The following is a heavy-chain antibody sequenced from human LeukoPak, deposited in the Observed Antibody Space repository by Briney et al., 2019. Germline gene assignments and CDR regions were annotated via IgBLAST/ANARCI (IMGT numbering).Heavy chain of an antibody. CDR3: ARAVGATPPSFDY. D-gene: IGHD1-26*01. V-gene: IGHV4-31*03. CDR2: IYYSGNT. J-gene: IGHJ4*02. CDR1: GGSISSGGYY. Sequence: TSETLSLTCTVSGGSISSGGYYWSWIRQHPGKGLEWIGYIYYSGNTHYNPSLKNRVSTSIDTSKNQFSLRLSSVTAADTAVYYCARAVGATPPSFDYWGQGTLVTVSS.